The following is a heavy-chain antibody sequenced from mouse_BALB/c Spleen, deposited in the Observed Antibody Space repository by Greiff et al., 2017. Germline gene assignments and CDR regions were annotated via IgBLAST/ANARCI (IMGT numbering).Heavy chain of an antibody. CDR1: GFSLTSYG. CDR2: IWAGGST. Sequence: VKLMESGPGLVAPSQSLSITCTVSGFSLTSYGVHWVRQPPGKGLEWLGVIWAGGSTNYNSALMSRLSISKDNSKSQVFLKMNSLQTDDTAMYYCARGYDYDGAWFAYWGQGTLVTVSA. CDR3: ARGYDYDGAWFAY. J-gene: IGHJ3*01. D-gene: IGHD2-4*01. V-gene: IGHV2-9*02.